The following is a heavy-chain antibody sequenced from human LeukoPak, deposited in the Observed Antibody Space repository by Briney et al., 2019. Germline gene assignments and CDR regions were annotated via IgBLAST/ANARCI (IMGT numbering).Heavy chain of an antibody. CDR3: ARSIGFSGWPYFDY. D-gene: IGHD6-19*01. CDR1: GGSISSGGYS. J-gene: IGHJ4*02. Sequence: SSETLSLTCAVSGGSISSGGYSWSWIRQPPGKGLEWIGYIYHSGSTYYNPSLKSRVTISVDTSKNQFSLKLSSVTAADTAVYYCARSIGFSGWPYFDYWGQGTLVTVSS. CDR2: IYHSGST. V-gene: IGHV4-30-2*01.